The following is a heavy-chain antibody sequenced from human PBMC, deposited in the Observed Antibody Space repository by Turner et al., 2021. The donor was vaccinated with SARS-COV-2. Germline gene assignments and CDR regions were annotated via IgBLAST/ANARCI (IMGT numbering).Heavy chain of an antibody. D-gene: IGHD6-19*01. J-gene: IGHJ1*01. V-gene: IGHV3-23*01. Sequence: EVKLFESGVGLVQPGGSLSLSCAASRFTFSSYAMSWVRQAPGKGLEWVSAISGSGGSTFYADSVKGRFTISRDNSKNTLYLQMNSLRAEDTAVYYCAKDPGVSSGPVLEYFQHWGQGTLVTVSS. CDR2: ISGSGGST. CDR3: AKDPGVSSGPVLEYFQH. CDR1: RFTFSSYA.